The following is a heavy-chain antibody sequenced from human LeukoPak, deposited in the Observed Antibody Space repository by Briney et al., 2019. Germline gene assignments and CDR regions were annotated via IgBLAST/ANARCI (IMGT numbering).Heavy chain of an antibody. Sequence: SVKVSCKGSGGTFSSYAISWVRQAPGQGLEWMGGIIPIFGTANYAQKFRGRVTITADESTSTAYMELSSLRSEDTAVYYCARSVDYYDSSGYYYWGQGTLVTVSS. J-gene: IGHJ4*02. CDR2: IIPIFGTA. V-gene: IGHV1-69*13. CDR1: GGTFSSYA. CDR3: ARSVDYYDSSGYYY. D-gene: IGHD3-22*01.